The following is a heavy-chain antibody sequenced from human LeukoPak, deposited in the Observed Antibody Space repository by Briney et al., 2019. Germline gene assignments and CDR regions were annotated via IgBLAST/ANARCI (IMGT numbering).Heavy chain of an antibody. CDR1: GFTFSSYG. D-gene: IGHD1-26*01. J-gene: IGHJ4*02. V-gene: IGHV3-30*18. CDR3: ANLGATKDY. CDR2: ISYDGSNK. Sequence: PGGSLRLSCAASGFTFSSYGMHWVRQAPGKGLEWVAVISYDGSNKYYADSVKGRFTISRDNSKNTLYLQMNSLRAGDTAVYYCANLGATKDYWGQGTLVTVSS.